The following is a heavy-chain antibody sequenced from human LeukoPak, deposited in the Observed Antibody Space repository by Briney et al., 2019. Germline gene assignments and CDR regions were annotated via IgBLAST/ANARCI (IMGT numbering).Heavy chain of an antibody. CDR1: GGSFSGYY. D-gene: IGHD3-22*01. CDR2: INPSGST. CDR3: ARGRQEISMILVVMTGVSYYLDV. V-gene: IGHV4-34*01. J-gene: IGHJ6*03. Sequence: SETLSLTCAVYGGSFSGYYWTWIRQSPGKGLEWIGEINPSGSTYYNPSLKSRLTISRDTSKNQFTLRLSSVTAADTAVYYCARGRQEISMILVVMTGVSYYLDVWGIGTTVTVS.